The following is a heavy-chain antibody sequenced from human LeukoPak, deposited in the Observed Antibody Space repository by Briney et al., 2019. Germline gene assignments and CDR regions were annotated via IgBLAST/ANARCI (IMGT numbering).Heavy chain of an antibody. CDR2: INPNSGGK. D-gene: IGHD6-19*01. V-gene: IGHV1-2*02. CDR3: ARNKALAGDGAFDY. CDR1: GYTFTGYY. J-gene: IGHJ4*02. Sequence: ASVKVSCKASGYTFTGYYMHWVRQAPGEGLEWMGWINPNSGGKNFAQKFQGRVTMTRGTSISTAYMELSRLRSDDTAVYYCARNKALAGDGAFDYWGQGTLVTVSS.